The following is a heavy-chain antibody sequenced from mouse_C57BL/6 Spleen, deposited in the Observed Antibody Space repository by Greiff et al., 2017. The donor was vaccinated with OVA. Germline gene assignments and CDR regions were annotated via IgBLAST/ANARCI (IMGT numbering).Heavy chain of an antibody. CDR3: ARRGYDYIAMDY. CDR2: IHPNSGST. Sequence: VQLQQPGAELVKPGASVTLSCKASGYTFTSYWMHWVKQRPGQGLEWIGMIHPNSGSTNYNEKFKSKATLTVDKSSSTAYMQLSSLTSEDSAVYYCARRGYDYIAMDYWGQGNSVTVSS. CDR1: GYTFTSYW. V-gene: IGHV1-64*01. D-gene: IGHD3-1*01. J-gene: IGHJ4*01.